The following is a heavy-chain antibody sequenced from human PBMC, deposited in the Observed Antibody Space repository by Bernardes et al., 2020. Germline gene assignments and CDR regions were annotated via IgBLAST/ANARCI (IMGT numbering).Heavy chain of an antibody. Sequence: SVKVSCKASGGTFTNNVISWVRQAPGQGLEWMGGIVPIFGTVNYAQRFQGRVTINADKSTSTVYMDLSSLRSEDTAVYYCARDAVSTIAAHTYFYYYMDVWGKGTTVTVSS. CDR1: GGTFTNNV. CDR3: ARDAVSTIAAHTYFYYYMDV. D-gene: IGHD6-6*01. CDR2: IVPIFGTV. V-gene: IGHV1-69*06. J-gene: IGHJ6*03.